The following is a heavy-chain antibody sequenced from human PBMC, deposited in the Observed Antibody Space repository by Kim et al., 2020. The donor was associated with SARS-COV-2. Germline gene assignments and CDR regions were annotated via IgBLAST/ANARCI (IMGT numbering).Heavy chain of an antibody. Sequence: YADSVKGRFTISRDNAKNSLYLQMNSLRAEDTAVYYCARMDSGNWGYFDYWGQGTLVTVSS. J-gene: IGHJ4*02. CDR3: ARMDSGNWGYFDY. V-gene: IGHV3-11*06. D-gene: IGHD1-26*01.